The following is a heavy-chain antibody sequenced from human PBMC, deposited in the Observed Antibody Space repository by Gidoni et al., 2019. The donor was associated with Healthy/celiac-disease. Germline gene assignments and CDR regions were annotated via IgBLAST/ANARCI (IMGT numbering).Heavy chain of an antibody. CDR3: AATPGYCGGDCPLDY. CDR2: IVVGSGNT. V-gene: IGHV1-58*01. CDR1: GFTFTSSA. D-gene: IGHD2-21*02. Sequence: QMQLVQSGPEVKKPGTSVQVSCKASGFTFTSSAVQWVRQARGQRLEWIGWIVVGSGNTNYAQKFQERVTITRDMSTSTAYMELSSLRSEDTAVYYCAATPGYCGGDCPLDYWGQGTLVTVSS. J-gene: IGHJ4*02.